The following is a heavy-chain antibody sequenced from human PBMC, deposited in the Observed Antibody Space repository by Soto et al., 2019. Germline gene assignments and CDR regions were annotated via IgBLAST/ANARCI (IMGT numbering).Heavy chain of an antibody. CDR1: GFTFSDYY. J-gene: IGHJ4*02. CDR3: ARKTPYDILTGTPYFDY. V-gene: IGHV3-11*06. D-gene: IGHD3-9*01. CDR2: ISSSSSYT. Sequence: GGSLRHSCAASGFTFSDYYMSWIRQAPGKGLEWVSYISSSSSYTNYADSVKGRFTISRDNAKNSLYLQMNSLRAEDTAVYYCARKTPYDILTGTPYFDYWGQGTLVTVSS.